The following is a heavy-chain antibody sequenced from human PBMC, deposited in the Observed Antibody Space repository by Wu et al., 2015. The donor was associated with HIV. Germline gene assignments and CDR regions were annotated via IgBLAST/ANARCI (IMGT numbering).Heavy chain of an antibody. V-gene: IGHV1-2*02. J-gene: IGHJ6*03. D-gene: IGHD3-9*01. CDR3: ARDWRFRGVFDDLYMDV. CDR1: GYTFTDYY. CDR2: INPDTGDT. Sequence: VQLEQSGAQIQKSGASVTVSCKTSGYTFTDYYIHWVRQAPGQGLQWMGYINPDTGDTKYSQNFKGSVTMSRDTSLSTVYMVLTRPRLNDTAMYYCARDWRFRGVFDDLYMDVWGNGTTVVVSS.